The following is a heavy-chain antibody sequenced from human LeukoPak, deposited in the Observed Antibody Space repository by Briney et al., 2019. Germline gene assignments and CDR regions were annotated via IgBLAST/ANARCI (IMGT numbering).Heavy chain of an antibody. D-gene: IGHD2-2*01. J-gene: IGHJ4*01. CDR3: ATTLTNYCSSTSCYADH. Sequence: GESLKISCKVAEYTFTNYWIGWVRQMPGKGLEWGGIIYLRDSDARYRPSFQDQVTISADKSTRTAYLQWSSLKASDSAMYYCATTLTNYCSSTSCYADHWGQGTLVTVSS. CDR1: EYTFTNYW. V-gene: IGHV5-51*01. CDR2: IYLRDSDA.